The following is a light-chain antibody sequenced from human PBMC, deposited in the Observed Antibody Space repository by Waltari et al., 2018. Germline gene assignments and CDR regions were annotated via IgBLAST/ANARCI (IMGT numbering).Light chain of an antibody. CDR1: QGLTSY. J-gene: IGKJ5*01. V-gene: IGKV1-9*01. CDR3: QQLNEYPIT. Sequence: DIPLTQSPSFLSASVGDRVTITCRASQGLTSYFAWYQHKPGKAPKLLIYDISTLQSGVPSRFSGSGSGTEFTLTISSLQPEDSATYYCQQLNEYPITFGQGTRVETK. CDR2: DIS.